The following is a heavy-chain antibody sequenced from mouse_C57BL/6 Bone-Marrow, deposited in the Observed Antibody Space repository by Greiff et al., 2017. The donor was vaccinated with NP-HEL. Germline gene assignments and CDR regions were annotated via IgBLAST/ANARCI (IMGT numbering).Heavy chain of an antibody. V-gene: IGHV1-69*01. CDR1: GYTFTSYW. CDR2: IDPSDSYT. Sequence: VQLQQPGAELVMPGASVKLSCKASGYTFTSYWMHWVKQRPGQGLEWIGEIDPSDSYTNYNQKFKGKSTLTVDKSSSTAYMQLSSLTSEDSAVYYWARRWDFYVWGTGTTVTVSS. CDR3: ARRWDFYV. J-gene: IGHJ1*03.